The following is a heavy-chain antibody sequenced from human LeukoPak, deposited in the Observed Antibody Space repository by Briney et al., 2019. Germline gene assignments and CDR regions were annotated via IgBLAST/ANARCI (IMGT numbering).Heavy chain of an antibody. CDR3: AKDLITTYYFDY. V-gene: IGHV3-23*01. Sequence: GGSLRLSCAASGFTFSSFAMSWVRQAPGKGLEWVSAISGSGGSTYYADSVKGRFTISRDNSKNTLYLEMNSLRAEDTAVYYCAKDLITTYYFDYWGQGTLVTVSS. CDR2: ISGSGGST. CDR1: GFTFSSFA. D-gene: IGHD3-22*01. J-gene: IGHJ4*02.